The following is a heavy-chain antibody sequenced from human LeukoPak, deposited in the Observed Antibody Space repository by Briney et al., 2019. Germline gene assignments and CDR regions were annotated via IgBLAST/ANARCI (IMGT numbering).Heavy chain of an antibody. CDR3: ASDRDNWNYDYYYGMDV. CDR2: ISYDGSNK. Sequence: GGSLRLSCAASGFTFSSYAMHWVRQAPGKGLEWVAVISYDGSNKYYADSVKGRFTISRDNSKNTLYLQMNSLRAEDTAVYYCASDRDNWNYDYYYGMDVWGQGTTVIVSS. CDR1: GFTFSSYA. J-gene: IGHJ6*02. V-gene: IGHV3-30*04. D-gene: IGHD1-20*01.